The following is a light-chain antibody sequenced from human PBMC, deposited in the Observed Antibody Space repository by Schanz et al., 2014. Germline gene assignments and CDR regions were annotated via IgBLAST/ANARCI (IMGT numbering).Light chain of an antibody. V-gene: IGLV2-14*02. CDR3: SSYTSSSTRV. Sequence: QSALTQPASVSGSPGQSITISCTGTNSDVGSYNLVSWYQHHPGKAPKLMIYEGSKRPSGVSDRFSASKSGNTASLTISGLQAEDEADYYCSSYTSSSTRVFGGGTKLTVL. J-gene: IGLJ3*02. CDR2: EGS. CDR1: NSDVGSYNL.